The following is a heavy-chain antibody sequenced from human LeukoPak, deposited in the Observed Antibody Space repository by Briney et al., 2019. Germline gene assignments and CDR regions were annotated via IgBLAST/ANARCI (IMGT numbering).Heavy chain of an antibody. CDR1: GFSFSIYA. D-gene: IGHD2-15*01. J-gene: IGHJ4*02. V-gene: IGHV3-30-3*01. CDR3: ARSLYCSGGRCGGIDY. CDR2: ISFDGSNT. Sequence: GGSLRLSCAASGFSFSIYAMDWVRQAPGKGLEWVAVISFDGSNTYYTDSVKGRFTISRDNSKNALFLQMNSLRVEDTAMYYCARSLYCSGGRCGGIDYWGQGTLVTASS.